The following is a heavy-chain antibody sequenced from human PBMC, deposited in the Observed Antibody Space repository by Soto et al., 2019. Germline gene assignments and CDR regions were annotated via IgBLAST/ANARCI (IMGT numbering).Heavy chain of an antibody. V-gene: IGHV3-15*07. J-gene: IGHJ5*02. Sequence: EVQLVESGGDLVKPGGSLRLSCAASGFIFSHAWFHWVRQPPGKGLELVGRVKNNGGATDYAASVKGRFTISRDDSKDTVYLQMSSLRPEDTAIYSCAADLGPAYDSNNWFDPWGQGNLVTVSS. CDR3: AADLGPAYDSNNWFDP. CDR1: GFIFSHAW. D-gene: IGHD2-21*01. CDR2: VKNNGGAT.